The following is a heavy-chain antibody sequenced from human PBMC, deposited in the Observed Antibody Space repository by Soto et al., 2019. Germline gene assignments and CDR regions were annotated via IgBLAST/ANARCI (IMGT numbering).Heavy chain of an antibody. V-gene: IGHV3-43*01. CDR3: AKDRGCSSTSCYYSYYYGMDV. J-gene: IGHJ6*02. Sequence: GGSLRLSCAASGFTFDDYTMHWVRQAPGKGLEWVSLISWDGGSTYYADSVKGRFTISRDNSKNSLYLQMNSLRTEDTALYYFAKDRGCSSTSCYYSYYYGMDVWGQGTTVTVSS. CDR2: ISWDGGST. D-gene: IGHD2-2*01. CDR1: GFTFDDYT.